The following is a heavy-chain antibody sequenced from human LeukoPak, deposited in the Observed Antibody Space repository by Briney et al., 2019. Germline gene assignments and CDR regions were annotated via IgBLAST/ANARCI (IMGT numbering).Heavy chain of an antibody. D-gene: IGHD3-3*01. CDR3: AKGRWSQGY. CDR2: ITSSSSYT. V-gene: IGHV3-21*04. J-gene: IGHJ4*02. Sequence: GGSLRLSCAASGFTFSTYNMNWVRQAPGKGLEWVSSITSSSSYTFYADSVKGRFTISRDNSKNTLYLQMNSLRAEDTAVYYCAKGRWSQGYWGQGTLVTVSS. CDR1: GFTFSTYN.